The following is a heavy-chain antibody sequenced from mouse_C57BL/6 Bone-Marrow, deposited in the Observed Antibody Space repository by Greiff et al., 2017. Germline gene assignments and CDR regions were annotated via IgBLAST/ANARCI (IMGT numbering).Heavy chain of an antibody. D-gene: IGHD2-4*01. CDR1: GYTFTDYN. CDR3: ARSTMITTDAMDY. Sequence: EVQLQQSGPELVKPGASVKMSCKASGYTFTDYNMHWVKQSHGKSLEWIGYINPNNGGTSYNQKFKGKATLTVNKSSSTAYMELRSLTSEDSAVYYCARSTMITTDAMDYWGQGTSVTVSS. J-gene: IGHJ4*01. CDR2: INPNNGGT. V-gene: IGHV1-22*01.